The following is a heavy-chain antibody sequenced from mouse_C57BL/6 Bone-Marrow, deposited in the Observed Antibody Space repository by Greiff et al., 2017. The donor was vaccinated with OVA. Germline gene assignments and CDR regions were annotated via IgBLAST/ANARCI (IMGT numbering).Heavy chain of an antibody. CDR2: IHPNSGST. V-gene: IGHV1-64*01. Sequence: QVQLQQSGAELVKPGASVKLSCKASGYTFTSYWMHWVKQRPGQGLEWIGMIHPNSGSTNYNEKFKSKATLTVDKSSSTAYMQLSSLTSEDSAVYYCARSYYGSSYVYAMDYWGQGTSVTVSS. CDR1: GYTFTSYW. J-gene: IGHJ4*01. D-gene: IGHD1-1*01. CDR3: ARSYYGSSYVYAMDY.